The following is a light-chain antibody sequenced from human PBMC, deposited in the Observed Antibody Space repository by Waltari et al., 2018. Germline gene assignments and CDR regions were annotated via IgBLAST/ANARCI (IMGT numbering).Light chain of an antibody. V-gene: IGKV1-33*01. CDR3: QQYENFPYS. CDR2: VAS. Sequence: DVQLTQSPSSLSASVGDRVTITCQASQDIYNYLNWFQQKPGKAPKLLIYVASNLEKGVPSRFSGSRSGTDFTFTISSLQPEDVATYYCQQYENFPYSFGQGTKLEIK. CDR1: QDIYNY. J-gene: IGKJ2*03.